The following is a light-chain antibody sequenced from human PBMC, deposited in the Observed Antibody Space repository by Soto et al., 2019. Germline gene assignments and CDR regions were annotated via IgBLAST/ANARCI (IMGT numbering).Light chain of an antibody. J-gene: IGKJ1*01. CDR1: QSVSSN. Sequence: EIVLTQSPATLSLXXXXXXXXXXRASQSVSSNLAWYQQKPGQAPRLLIYGASTRATGIPAKFSGGGSGTEFTLTISSLQSEDFAIYYCQQYKNGWTFGQGTKVDIK. CDR3: QQYKNGWT. V-gene: IGKV3-15*01. CDR2: GAS.